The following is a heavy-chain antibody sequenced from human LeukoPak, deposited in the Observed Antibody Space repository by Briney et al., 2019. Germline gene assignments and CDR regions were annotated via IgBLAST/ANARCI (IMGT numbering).Heavy chain of an antibody. CDR1: GGSFSGYY. J-gene: IGHJ6*02. CDR3: ARGGPHYYDSSFQAGSYYYYGVDV. D-gene: IGHD3-22*01. Sequence: SETLSLTCAVYGGSFSGYYWSWIRQPPGKGPEWIGEINHSGSTNYNPSLKSRVTISVDTSKNQFSLKLSSVTAADTAVYYCARGGPHYYDSSFQAGSYYYYGVDVWGQGTTVTVSS. V-gene: IGHV4-34*01. CDR2: INHSGST.